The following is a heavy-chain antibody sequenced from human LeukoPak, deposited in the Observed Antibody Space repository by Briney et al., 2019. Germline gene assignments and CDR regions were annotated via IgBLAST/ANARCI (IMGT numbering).Heavy chain of an antibody. Sequence: ASVKISCKASGYTFISYGISWVRQAPGQGREWVGWIGAYNGKTHYAQKFQGRVTMTADTSTSTVYMELSSLRSEDTAVYYCATPGRWELACCGFDYWGQGTLVTVSS. CDR3: ATPGRWELACCGFDY. D-gene: IGHD1-26*01. CDR2: IGAYNGKT. CDR1: GYTFISYG. V-gene: IGHV1-18*01. J-gene: IGHJ4*02.